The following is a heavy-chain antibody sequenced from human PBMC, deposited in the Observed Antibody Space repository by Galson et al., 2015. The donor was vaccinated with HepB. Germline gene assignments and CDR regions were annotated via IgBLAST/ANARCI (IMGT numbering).Heavy chain of an antibody. J-gene: IGHJ4*02. Sequence: SLRLSCAASGFTFSNYWMHWVRQAPGKGLVWVSRINSDGSSTSYADSVKGRFTISRDNAKNTLYLQMNSLRVEDTAVYYCARDLYSKNGDDYWDQGTLVTVSS. D-gene: IGHD4-11*01. CDR2: INSDGSST. CDR3: ARDLYSKNGDDY. CDR1: GFTFSNYW. V-gene: IGHV3-74*01.